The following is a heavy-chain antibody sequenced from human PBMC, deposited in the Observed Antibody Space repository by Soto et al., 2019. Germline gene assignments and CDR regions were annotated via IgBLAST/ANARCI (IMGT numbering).Heavy chain of an antibody. CDR1: GYSISSDYY. V-gene: IGHV4-38-2*01. CDR2: KYHSGST. D-gene: IGHD1-26*01. J-gene: IGHJ4*02. CDR3: ARGVLGATTYFYY. Sequence: SETLCLTCAVSGYSISSDYYWGWIRQPPGKGLEWIASKYHSGSTYYNPSLKSRVTISVDTSKNQLPLKLSSVTAADTAGYYFARGVLGATTYFYYLGQGNLVT.